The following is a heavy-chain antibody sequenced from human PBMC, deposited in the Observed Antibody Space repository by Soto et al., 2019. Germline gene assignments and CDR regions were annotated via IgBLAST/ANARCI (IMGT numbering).Heavy chain of an antibody. D-gene: IGHD1-1*01. Sequence: QLRLQESGPGLVRPSEPQSLTCTVSGGSISSGTSYWGWIRQSPGKGLEWIGSMYYTGTTDYNSSLKSRATISVDMSKNQFSLKLSSVTAADTAVYFCAIVRPTNNWYSFDVWGQGSLVTVS. CDR3: AIVRPTNNWYSFDV. V-gene: IGHV4-39*01. J-gene: IGHJ3*01. CDR2: MYYTGTT. CDR1: GGSISSGTSY.